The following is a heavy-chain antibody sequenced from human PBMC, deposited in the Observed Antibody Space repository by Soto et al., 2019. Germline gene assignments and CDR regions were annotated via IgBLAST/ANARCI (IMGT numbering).Heavy chain of an antibody. CDR3: ARDWVYGSY. Sequence: GGSLRLSCAASGFTFSSYAMHWVRQAPGKGLEWVAVISYDGSNKYYADSVKGRFTISRDNSKNTLYLQMNSLRTEDTAVYYCARDWVYGSYWGQGTLVTVSS. D-gene: IGHD3-10*01. V-gene: IGHV3-30-3*01. CDR2: ISYDGSNK. CDR1: GFTFSSYA. J-gene: IGHJ4*02.